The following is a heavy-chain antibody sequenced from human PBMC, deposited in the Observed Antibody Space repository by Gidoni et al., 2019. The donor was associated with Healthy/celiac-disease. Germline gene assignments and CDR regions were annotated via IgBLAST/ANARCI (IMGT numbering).Heavy chain of an antibody. CDR2: IKSKTDGGTT. Sequence: EVQLVESGGGLVKPGGSLRLSCAASGFTCSNAWMSWVRQAPGKGLEWVGRIKSKTDGGTTDYAAPVKGRFTISRDDSKNTLYLQMNSLKTEDTAVYYCTTKGYYGSGSYYTYYFDYWGQGTLVTVSS. CDR3: TTKGYYGSGSYYTYYFDY. J-gene: IGHJ4*02. V-gene: IGHV3-15*01. D-gene: IGHD3-10*01. CDR1: GFTCSNAW.